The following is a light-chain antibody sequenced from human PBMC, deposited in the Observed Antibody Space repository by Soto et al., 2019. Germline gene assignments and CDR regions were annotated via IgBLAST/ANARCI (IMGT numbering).Light chain of an antibody. CDR2: GAS. V-gene: IGKV3-20*01. J-gene: IGKJ1*01. CDR1: QSVSSSY. CDR3: QHYGSSRWT. Sequence: EIVLTQSPGTLSLSPGERATLSCRASQSVSSSYLAWYQQTPGQAPRLLIYGASSRATGIPDRFSGSGSGTDFTLTISRLEPEDFAVYYCQHYGSSRWTFGQGTKVEIE.